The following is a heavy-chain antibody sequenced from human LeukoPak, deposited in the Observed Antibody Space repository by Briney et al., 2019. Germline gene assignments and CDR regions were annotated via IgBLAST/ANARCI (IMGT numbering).Heavy chain of an antibody. CDR2: IYYSGST. V-gene: IGHV4-39*07. J-gene: IGHJ5*02. CDR3: AGHIVVVVAATPIWFDP. D-gene: IGHD2-15*01. CDR1: GGSISSSSYY. Sequence: PSETLSLTCTVSGGSISSSSYYWGWIRQPPGKGLEWIGSIYYSGSTYYNPSLKSRVTISVDTSKNQFSLKLSSVTAADTAVYYCAGHIVVVVAATPIWFDPGAREPWSPSPQ.